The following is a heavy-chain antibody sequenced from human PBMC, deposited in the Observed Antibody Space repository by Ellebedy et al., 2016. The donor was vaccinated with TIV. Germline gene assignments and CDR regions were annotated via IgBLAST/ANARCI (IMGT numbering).Heavy chain of an antibody. CDR2: INPDGSVK. CDR1: GFTFSGYW. V-gene: IGHV3-7*01. J-gene: IGHJ4*02. Sequence: GESLKISCAASGFTFSGYWMTWVRQAPGKGLEWVASINPDGSVKYSVDSVKGRFTISRDNAKNSLYLQMNSLRAEDTAVYYCASHYRGYWGQGTLVTVSS. CDR3: ASHYRGY. D-gene: IGHD1-14*01.